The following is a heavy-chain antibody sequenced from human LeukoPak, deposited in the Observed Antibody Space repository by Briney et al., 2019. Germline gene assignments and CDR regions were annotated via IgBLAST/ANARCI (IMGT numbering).Heavy chain of an antibody. D-gene: IGHD3-16*01. Sequence: GGSLRLSCAASGFTFSTYGMHWVRQAPGKGLEWVAFIGHDATKIYYADSVQGRFTISRDNSKNTLYLEMNSLSGEDTALYYCAKDHVTWGDRYFDHWGQGTLGTVSS. J-gene: IGHJ4*02. CDR2: IGHDATKI. CDR1: GFTFSTYG. V-gene: IGHV3-30*02. CDR3: AKDHVTWGDRYFDH.